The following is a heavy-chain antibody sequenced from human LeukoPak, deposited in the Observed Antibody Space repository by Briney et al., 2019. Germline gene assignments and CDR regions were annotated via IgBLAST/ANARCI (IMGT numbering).Heavy chain of an antibody. V-gene: IGHV3-9*01. D-gene: IGHD3-16*02. Sequence: QAGGSLRLSCAASGFTFDDYAMHWVRQAPGKGLEWVSGISWNSGSIGYADSVKGRFTISRDNAKNSLYLQMNSLRAEDTALYYCAKSSLGELSLSGVIDYWGQGTLVTVSS. CDR1: GFTFDDYA. J-gene: IGHJ4*02. CDR3: AKSSLGELSLSGVIDY. CDR2: ISWNSGSI.